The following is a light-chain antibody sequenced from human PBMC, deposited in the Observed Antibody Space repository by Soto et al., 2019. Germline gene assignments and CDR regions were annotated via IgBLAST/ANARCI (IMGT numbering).Light chain of an antibody. Sequence: PGARATLSCRASQSVTSSYLAWYQQKPGQAPRLLIYGASSRATGIPDRFSGSGSGTDFTLTISRLEPEDFAVYYCQQYGNSPLTFGGGTKVEIK. CDR3: QQYGNSPLT. J-gene: IGKJ4*01. CDR2: GAS. CDR1: QSVTSSY. V-gene: IGKV3-20*01.